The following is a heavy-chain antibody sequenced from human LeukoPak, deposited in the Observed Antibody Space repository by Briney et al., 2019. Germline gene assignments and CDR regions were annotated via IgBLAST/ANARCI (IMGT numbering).Heavy chain of an antibody. CDR2: IYYSGST. J-gene: IGHJ4*02. CDR1: GGSISSYY. D-gene: IGHD6-19*01. CDR3: ARHLGSGWYEGVDY. Sequence: PSETLSLTCTVSGGSISSYYWSWIRQPPGKGLEWIGYIYYSGSTNYNPSLKSRVTTSVDTSKNQFSLKLSSVTAADTAVYYCARHLGSGWYEGVDYWGQGTLVTVSS. V-gene: IGHV4-59*08.